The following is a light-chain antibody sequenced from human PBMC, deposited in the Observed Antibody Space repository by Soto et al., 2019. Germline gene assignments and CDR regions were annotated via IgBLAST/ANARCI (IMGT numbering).Light chain of an antibody. J-gene: IGKJ1*01. CDR3: QQYNSYSPWT. V-gene: IGKV1-5*01. Sequence: DIQMTQSPSTLSASVGERVTITCRASQSISSWLAWYQQKPGKAPKLLIYDASSLESGVPSRFSGSGSGTEFILTISSLQPDDFATYYCQQYNSYSPWTFGQGTKVEIK. CDR2: DAS. CDR1: QSISSW.